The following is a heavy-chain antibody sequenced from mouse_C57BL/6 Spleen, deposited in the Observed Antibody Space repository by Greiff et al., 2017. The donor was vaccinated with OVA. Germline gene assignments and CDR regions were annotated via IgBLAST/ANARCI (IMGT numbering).Heavy chain of an antibody. CDR3: ARGGYDYDGDFDY. J-gene: IGHJ2*01. Sequence: QVQLQQPGAELVKPGASVKMSCKASGYTFTSYWITWVKQRPGQGLEWIGDIYPGSGSTNYNEKFKSKATLTVDTSSSTAYMQLSSLTSEDSAVYYCARGGYDYDGDFDYWGQGTTLTVSS. V-gene: IGHV1-55*01. CDR1: GYTFTSYW. D-gene: IGHD2-4*01. CDR2: IYPGSGST.